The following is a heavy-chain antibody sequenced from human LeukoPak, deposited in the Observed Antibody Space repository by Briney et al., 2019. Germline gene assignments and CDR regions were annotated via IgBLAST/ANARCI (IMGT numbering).Heavy chain of an antibody. CDR1: GFTVSSNY. D-gene: IGHD3-22*01. Sequence: PGGSLRLSCAASGFTVSSNYMSWVRQAPGKGLEWVSVIYSGGSTYYADSVKGRFTISRHNSKNTLYLQMNSLRAEDTAVYYCAKAKHYYDSSGSDYWGQGTLVTVSS. CDR2: IYSGGST. J-gene: IGHJ4*02. CDR3: AKAKHYYDSSGSDY. V-gene: IGHV3-53*01.